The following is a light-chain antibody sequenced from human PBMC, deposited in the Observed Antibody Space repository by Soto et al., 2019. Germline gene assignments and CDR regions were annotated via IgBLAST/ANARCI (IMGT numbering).Light chain of an antibody. CDR2: ATS. CDR3: QQSHTART. Sequence: DIQMTQSPSSLSASVGDRVTITCRASQTIINNLNWYQQKPGRAPKLLIYATSSLQSGVPSRFSGSGSGTDFTLTISSLQPEDFATYFSQQSHTARTFGQGTKVDIK. CDR1: QTIINN. J-gene: IGKJ1*01. V-gene: IGKV1-39*01.